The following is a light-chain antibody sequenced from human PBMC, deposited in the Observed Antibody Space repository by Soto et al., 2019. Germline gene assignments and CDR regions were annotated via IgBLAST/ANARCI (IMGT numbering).Light chain of an antibody. Sequence: DVVMTQSPLSLPVTLGQPASIACRYSQSLIHSDGNTYLNWFQQRPGQSPRGPIYEVSDRDSGAPYRLSGSVSGNDFTLKFSRVETEDVGVYYCMQGTHWPWTVGQGTEVEIK. J-gene: IGKJ1*01. CDR3: MQGTHWPWT. CDR2: EVS. CDR1: QSLIHSDGNTY. V-gene: IGKV2-30*02.